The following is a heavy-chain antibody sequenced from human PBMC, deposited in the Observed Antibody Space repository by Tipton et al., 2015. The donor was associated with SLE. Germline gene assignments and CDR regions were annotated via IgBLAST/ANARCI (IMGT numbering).Heavy chain of an antibody. V-gene: IGHV4-59*01. J-gene: IGHJ5*02. CDR1: GDSISSDH. CDR2: MYYSGST. D-gene: IGHD3-3*01. Sequence: GLVKPSETLSLTCTVSGDSISSDHWSWIRQPPGKGLEWIGYMYYSGSTKYNPSLRSRVTMSVDTSKNQFSLKLTSVTAADTAVYYCARLEDPFGIFGVPKGWFDPWGQGTLVTVSS. CDR3: ARLEDPFGIFGVPKGWFDP.